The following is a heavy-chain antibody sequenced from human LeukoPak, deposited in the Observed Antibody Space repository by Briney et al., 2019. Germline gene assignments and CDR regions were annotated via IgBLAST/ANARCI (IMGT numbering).Heavy chain of an antibody. D-gene: IGHD4-23*01. CDR2: ISAYNGNT. V-gene: IGHV1-18*01. CDR3: ARANSAPGAFDI. CDR1: GYTFTSYG. J-gene: IGHJ3*02. Sequence: ASVKVSCKASGYTFTSYGISWVRQAPGQGLEWMGWISAYNGNTNYAQKLQGRVTMTTDTSTSTAYMELRSLRPDDTAVYYCARANSAPGAFDIWGQGTMVTVSS.